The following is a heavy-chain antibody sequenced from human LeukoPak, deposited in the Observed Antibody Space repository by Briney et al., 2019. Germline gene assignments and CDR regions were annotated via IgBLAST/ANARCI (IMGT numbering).Heavy chain of an antibody. CDR2: IIPIFGTA. CDR1: GGTFSSYA. J-gene: IGHJ4*02. V-gene: IGHV1-69*05. CDR3: AREPSNWEYYFDY. Sequence: ASVKVSYKASGGTFSSYAISWVRQAPGQGLEWMGRIIPIFGTANYAQKFQGRVTITTDESTSTAYMELSSLRSEDTAVYYCAREPSNWEYYFDYWGQGTLVTVSS. D-gene: IGHD7-27*01.